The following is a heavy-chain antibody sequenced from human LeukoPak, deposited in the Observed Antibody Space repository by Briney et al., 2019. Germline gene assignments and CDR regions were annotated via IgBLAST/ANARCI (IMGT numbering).Heavy chain of an antibody. J-gene: IGHJ4*01. Sequence: GGSLRLSCAASGFTFSNSALSWVRQAPGKGLEWVSTLSGSGITTYYADSVKGRFTISRDNSKNTLYLQMNSLRAEDTAVYYCAKGIFSSGWSYFDYWGHGTLVTVSS. CDR2: LSGSGITT. CDR3: AKGIFSSGWSYFDY. V-gene: IGHV3-23*01. D-gene: IGHD6-19*01. CDR1: GFTFSNSA.